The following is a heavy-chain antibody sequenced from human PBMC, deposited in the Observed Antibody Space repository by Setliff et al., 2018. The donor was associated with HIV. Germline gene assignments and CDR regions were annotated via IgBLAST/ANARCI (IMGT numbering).Heavy chain of an antibody. Sequence: PGGSLRLSCAASGFTFNKAWMNWVRQAPGKGLEWVGRVKSKRDGGTVDYAAPVKGRFTISRDDSINTLYLQMNSLKTEDTAVYFCTAVGSLAGRRPELNWGRGTLVTVPQ. V-gene: IGHV3-15*07. CDR3: TAVGSLAGRRPELN. CDR2: VKSKRDGGTV. J-gene: IGHJ4*02. D-gene: IGHD6-6*01. CDR1: GFTFNKAW.